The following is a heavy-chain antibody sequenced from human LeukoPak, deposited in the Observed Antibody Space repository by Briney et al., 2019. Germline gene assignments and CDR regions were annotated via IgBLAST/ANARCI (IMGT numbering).Heavy chain of an antibody. CDR2: ISAYNGNT. V-gene: IGHV1-18*01. D-gene: IGHD3-9*01. Sequence: ASVKVSCKASGYTFTSYGISWVRQAPRQGLEWMGWISAYNGNTNYAQKLQGRVTMTTDTSTSTAYMELRSLRSDDTAVYYCARGNNLYYDILTGYYTLSRFDPWGQGTLVTVSS. CDR3: ARGNNLYYDILTGYYTLSRFDP. CDR1: GYTFTSYG. J-gene: IGHJ5*02.